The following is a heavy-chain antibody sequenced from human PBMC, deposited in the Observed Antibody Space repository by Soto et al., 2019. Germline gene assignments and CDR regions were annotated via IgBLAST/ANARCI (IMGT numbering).Heavy chain of an antibody. CDR2: ISSSSSYT. CDR1: GFTFSDYY. J-gene: IGHJ4*02. CDR3: ARDQYYDSSGYYPPGY. Sequence: VGSLRLSCAASGFTFSDYYMSWIRQAPGKGLEWVSYISSSSSYTNYADSVKGRFTISRDNAKNSLYLQMNSLRAEDTAVYYCARDQYYDSSGYYPPGYWGQGTLVTVSS. V-gene: IGHV3-11*06. D-gene: IGHD3-22*01.